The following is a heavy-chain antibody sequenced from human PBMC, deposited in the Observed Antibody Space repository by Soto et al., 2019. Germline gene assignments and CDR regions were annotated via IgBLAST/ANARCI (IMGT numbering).Heavy chain of an antibody. CDR2: ISGSGGST. CDR3: AKDSAFAAYTDTYYFDY. Sequence: GGSLRLSCAAPGFTFSSYAMSWVRQAPGKGLEWVSAISGSGGSTYYADSVKGRFTVSRDNSKNTLYLQMNSLRAEDTAVYYCAKDSAFAAYTDTYYFDYWGQGTLVTVSS. D-gene: IGHD3-16*01. CDR1: GFTFSSYA. J-gene: IGHJ4*02. V-gene: IGHV3-23*01.